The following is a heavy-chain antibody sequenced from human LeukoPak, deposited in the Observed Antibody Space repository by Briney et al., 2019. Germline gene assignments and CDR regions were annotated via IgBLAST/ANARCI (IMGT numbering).Heavy chain of an antibody. CDR3: ARVRVGAVDY. Sequence: PSETLSLTCTVSGYSISSGYYWGWIRQPPGKGLEWIGSIYHSGSTYYNPSLKSRVTISVDTSKNQFSLKLSSVTAADTAVYYCARVRVGAVDYWGQGTLVTVSS. J-gene: IGHJ4*02. CDR1: GYSISSGYY. V-gene: IGHV4-38-2*02. CDR2: IYHSGST. D-gene: IGHD1-26*01.